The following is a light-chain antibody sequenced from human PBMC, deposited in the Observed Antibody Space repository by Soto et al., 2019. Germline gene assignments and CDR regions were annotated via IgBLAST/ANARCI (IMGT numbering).Light chain of an antibody. CDR3: QQYGSSPIT. CDR1: QSVTTNY. CDR2: GAS. Sequence: EIVLTQSPCTLSLSPGERVTLPCRASQSVTTNYLAWYQQKPGQAPRLLIYGASRRATGIPDRFSGSGSGTDFTLTISRLEPEDFAVYYCQQYGSSPITFGQGTRLEIK. V-gene: IGKV3-20*01. J-gene: IGKJ5*01.